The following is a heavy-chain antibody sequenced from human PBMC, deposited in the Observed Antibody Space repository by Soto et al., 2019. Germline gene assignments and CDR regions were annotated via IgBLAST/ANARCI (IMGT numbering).Heavy chain of an antibody. Sequence: ASVKVSCKASGYTFTSYGISWVRQAPGQGLEWMGWISAYNGNTNYAQKLQGRVTMTTDTSTSTAYMELRSLRSDDTAVYYCARDRGEGRITIFGVVNKGRDVWGQGTTVTVPS. J-gene: IGHJ6*02. D-gene: IGHD3-3*01. CDR1: GYTFTSYG. V-gene: IGHV1-18*04. CDR3: ARDRGEGRITIFGVVNKGRDV. CDR2: ISAYNGNT.